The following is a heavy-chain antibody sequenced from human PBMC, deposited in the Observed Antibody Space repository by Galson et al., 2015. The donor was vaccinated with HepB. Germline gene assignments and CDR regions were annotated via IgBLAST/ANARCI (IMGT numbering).Heavy chain of an antibody. V-gene: IGHV4-59*01. CDR2: IYYSGST. Sequence: LSLTCTVSGGSISSSYWSWIRQPPGKGLEWIGYIYYSGSTNYNPSLKSRVTISVDTSKNQFSLKLSSVTAADTAVYYCAGDPLGGYHYVFDYWGQGTLVTVSS. D-gene: IGHD3-22*01. CDR3: AGDPLGGYHYVFDY. CDR1: GGSISSSY. J-gene: IGHJ4*02.